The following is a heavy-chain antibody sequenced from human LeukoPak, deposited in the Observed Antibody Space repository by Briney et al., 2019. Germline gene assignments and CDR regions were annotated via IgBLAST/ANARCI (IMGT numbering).Heavy chain of an antibody. J-gene: IGHJ6*04. Sequence: SETLSLTCAVYGGSFSTYYWSWVRQPPGSGLEWIGEINHSGSTNYNPSLKSRVTVSIDTSKNQFSLKLRSLTAADTAIYFCARHGLGRGVYITRQYNYYMDVWGTGTAVTVSS. D-gene: IGHD3-10*01. CDR1: GGSFSTYY. V-gene: IGHV4-34*01. CDR2: INHSGST. CDR3: ARHGLGRGVYITRQYNYYMDV.